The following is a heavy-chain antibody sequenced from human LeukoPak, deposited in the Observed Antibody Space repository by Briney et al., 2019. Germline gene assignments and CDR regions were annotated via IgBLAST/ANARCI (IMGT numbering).Heavy chain of an antibody. V-gene: IGHV3-23*01. CDR1: GFTFSSYW. Sequence: SGGSLRLSCAASGFTFSSYWMSWVRQAPGKGLEWVSAISGSGGSTYYADSVKGRFTISRDNSKNTLYLQMNSLRAEDTAVYYCAKDAIAAYYYDSSGYFPYWGQGTLVTVSS. D-gene: IGHD3-22*01. CDR2: ISGSGGST. CDR3: AKDAIAAYYYDSSGYFPY. J-gene: IGHJ4*02.